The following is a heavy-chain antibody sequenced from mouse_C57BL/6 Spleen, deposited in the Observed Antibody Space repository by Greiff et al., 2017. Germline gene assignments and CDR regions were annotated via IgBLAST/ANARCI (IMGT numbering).Heavy chain of an antibody. CDR1: GYTFTDYN. Sequence: EVQLQQSGPELVKPGASVKIPCKASGYTFTDYNMDWVKQSPGKSLEWIGDINPNNGGTIYNQKFKGKATLTVDKSSSTAYMELRSLTSEDTTVYYCARQDLACSGSWFAYWGQGTLVTVSA. J-gene: IGHJ3*01. V-gene: IGHV1-18*01. CDR3: ARQDLACSGSWFAY. CDR2: INPNNGGT.